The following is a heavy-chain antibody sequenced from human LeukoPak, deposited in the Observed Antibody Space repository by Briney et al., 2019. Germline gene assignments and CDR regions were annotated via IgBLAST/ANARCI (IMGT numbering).Heavy chain of an antibody. CDR3: ARVSLSGYNWDY. CDR1: GFTFSSYG. CDR2: ISSSSSTI. J-gene: IGHJ4*02. V-gene: IGHV3-48*04. D-gene: IGHD5-24*01. Sequence: GGSLRLSCAASGFTFSSYGMHWVRQAPGKGLEWVSYISSSSSTIYYADSVRGRFSISRDNAKNSLFLQMNSLRAEDTAVYYCARVSLSGYNWDYWGQGTLVTVSS.